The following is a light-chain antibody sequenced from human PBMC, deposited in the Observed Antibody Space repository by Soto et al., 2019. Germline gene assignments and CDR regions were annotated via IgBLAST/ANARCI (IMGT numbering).Light chain of an antibody. Sequence: EIVMTQSPATLSVTPGERATLSCRASQSVNSNYLAWYQRKPGQAPRLLMYAASTRATGIPARFSGSGSGTEFTLTISSLQSEDFAVYYCQQYNNWPRTFGQGTKVDIK. CDR3: QQYNNWPRT. J-gene: IGKJ1*01. CDR2: AAS. CDR1: QSVNSN. V-gene: IGKV3-15*01.